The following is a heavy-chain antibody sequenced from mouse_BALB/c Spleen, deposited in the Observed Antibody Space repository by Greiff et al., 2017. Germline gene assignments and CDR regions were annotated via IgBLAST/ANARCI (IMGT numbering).Heavy chain of an antibody. CDR3: ARLFPITTVVATDY. CDR1: GYTFTSYW. Sequence: QVQLQQPGAELVKPGASVKLSCKASGYTFTSYWMHWVKQRPGQGLEWIGEINPSNGRTNYNEKFKNKATLTVDKSSSTAYMQLSSLTSEDSAVYYCARLFPITTVVATDYWGQGTTLTVSS. CDR2: INPSNGRT. V-gene: IGHV1S81*02. D-gene: IGHD1-1*01. J-gene: IGHJ2*01.